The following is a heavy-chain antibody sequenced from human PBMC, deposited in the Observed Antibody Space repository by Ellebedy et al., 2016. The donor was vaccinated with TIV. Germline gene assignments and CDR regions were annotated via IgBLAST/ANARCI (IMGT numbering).Heavy chain of an antibody. V-gene: IGHV3-33*01. Sequence: PGGSLRLSCEASGFTFSGYGMHWVRQAPGKGLEWVAIIWSDGNTKYYADSLKGRFTISRDNSENTLYLQMNSLRAEDTAVYYCARGGAYGGTDYWGQGTLVTVSS. CDR1: GFTFSGYG. CDR2: IWSDGNTK. J-gene: IGHJ4*02. D-gene: IGHD4-23*01. CDR3: ARGGAYGGTDY.